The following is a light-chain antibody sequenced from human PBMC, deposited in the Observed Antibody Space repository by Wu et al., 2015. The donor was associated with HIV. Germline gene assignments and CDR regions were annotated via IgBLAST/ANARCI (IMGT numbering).Light chain of an antibody. V-gene: IGKV3-20*01. J-gene: IGKJ5*01. CDR3: QHMVTSPVT. Sequence: ENVLTQSPATLSLSPGQRATLSCRSSQSVSASYLAWYQKRPGQSPRLVVYGASKRAANIPERFGGSGSGTDFILTISRLEPEDFAVYYCQHMVTSPVTFGQGTR. CDR1: QSVSASY. CDR2: GAS.